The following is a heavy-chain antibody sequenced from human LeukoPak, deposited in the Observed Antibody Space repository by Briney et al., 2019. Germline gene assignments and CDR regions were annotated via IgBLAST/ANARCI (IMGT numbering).Heavy chain of an antibody. D-gene: IGHD6-13*01. CDR2: TYYRSQWYN. Sequence: SQTLSLTCALSGDSVSSNSVAWNWIRQSPSRGLEWLGRTYYRSQWYNDYGVSVKSRITINPDTSKNQFSLQVNSVTPEDTAVYYCARDKSRVLDYWGQGTLVTVSS. CDR1: GDSVSSNSVA. V-gene: IGHV6-1*01. J-gene: IGHJ4*02. CDR3: ARDKSRVLDY.